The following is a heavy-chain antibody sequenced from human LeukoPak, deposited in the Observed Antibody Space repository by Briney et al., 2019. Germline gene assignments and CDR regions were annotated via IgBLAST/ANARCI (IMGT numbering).Heavy chain of an antibody. J-gene: IGHJ1*01. CDR2: MNPNSGNT. Sequence: GASVKVSCKASGYTFTSYDINWVRQATGQGLEWMGWMNPNSGNTGYAQKFQGRVTMTRNTSISTAYMELSSLRSEDTAVYYCARAAAPYCSSTSCPRPLRNFQHWGQGTLVTVSS. V-gene: IGHV1-8*01. CDR3: ARAAAPYCSSTSCPRPLRNFQH. D-gene: IGHD2-2*01. CDR1: GYTFTSYD.